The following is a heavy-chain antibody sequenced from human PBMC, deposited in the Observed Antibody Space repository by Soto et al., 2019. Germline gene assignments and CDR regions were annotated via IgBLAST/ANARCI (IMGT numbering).Heavy chain of an antibody. V-gene: IGHV3-30*10. CDR1: TLTFPNYA. J-gene: IGHJ6*02. Sequence: QVQLVESGGGVVQPGTSLRLSCADPTLTFPNYAFHWVRRAPGKGLELVALISYDGSNKYYRDSVKGRFTISRANSKYTLNLQINSRRGDATGVYYCARGRDPDVWGQGTTLTVSS. CDR3: ARGRDPDV. CDR2: ISYDGSNK.